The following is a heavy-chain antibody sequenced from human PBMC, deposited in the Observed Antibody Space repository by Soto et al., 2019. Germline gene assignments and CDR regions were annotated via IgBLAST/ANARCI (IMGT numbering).Heavy chain of an antibody. V-gene: IGHV3-66*01. CDR3: ARGARGSTGPAFDY. D-gene: IGHD2-15*01. CDR2: IYSGGST. CDR1: GFTVSSNY. Sequence: GGSLRLSCAASGFTVSSNYMSWVRQAPGKGLEWVSVIYSGGSTYYADSVKGRFTISRDNSKNTLYLQMNSLRAEDTAVYYCARGARGSTGPAFDYWGQGTLVTVSS. J-gene: IGHJ4*02.